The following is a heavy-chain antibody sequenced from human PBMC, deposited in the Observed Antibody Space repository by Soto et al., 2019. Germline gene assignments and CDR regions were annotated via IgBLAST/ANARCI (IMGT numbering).Heavy chain of an antibody. J-gene: IGHJ6*02. CDR2: ISSSGSTI. V-gene: IGHV3-11*04. CDR1: GFTFSDYY. Sequence: GGSLRLSCAASGFTFSDYYMSWIRQAPGKGLEWVSYISSSGSTIYYADSVKGRFTISRDNAKNSLYLQMNSLRDEDTAVYYCASETTYYDFWSGYYMGYYYGMAVWGQGTTVTVSS. D-gene: IGHD3-3*01. CDR3: ASETTYYDFWSGYYMGYYYGMAV.